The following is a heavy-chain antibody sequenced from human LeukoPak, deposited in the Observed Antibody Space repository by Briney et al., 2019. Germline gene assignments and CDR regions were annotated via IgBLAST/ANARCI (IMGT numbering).Heavy chain of an antibody. CDR1: GYSISSGYY. CDR3: ARAPKVFHFDY. CDR2: IYHSGST. V-gene: IGHV4-38-2*02. Sequence: SETLSLTCTVSGYSISSGYYWGWIRQPPGKGLEWIGSIYHSGSTYYSPSLKSRVTISVDTSKNQFSLKLSSVTAADTAVYYCARAPKVFHFDYWGQGTLVTVSS. J-gene: IGHJ4*02.